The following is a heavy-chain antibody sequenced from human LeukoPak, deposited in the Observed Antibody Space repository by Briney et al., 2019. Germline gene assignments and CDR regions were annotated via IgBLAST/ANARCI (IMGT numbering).Heavy chain of an antibody. Sequence: GGSLRLSCVVSGFTLSSYWMNWVRQAPGKGLEWVANIKQDGSEKYYVDSVKGRFTISRDNARNSLYLQMNSLRAEDSAVYYCARGQLPGNYWGQGTLVTVSS. V-gene: IGHV3-7*05. D-gene: IGHD2-2*01. CDR1: GFTLSSYW. CDR3: ARGQLPGNY. CDR2: IKQDGSEK. J-gene: IGHJ4*02.